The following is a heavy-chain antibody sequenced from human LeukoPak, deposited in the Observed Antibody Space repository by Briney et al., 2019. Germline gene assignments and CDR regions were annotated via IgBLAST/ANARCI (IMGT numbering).Heavy chain of an antibody. CDR2: IIPIFGTA. V-gene: IGHV1-69*13. Sequence: GASVKVSCKASGYTFTGYYMHWVRQAPGQGLEWMGGIIPIFGTANYAQKFQGRVTITADESTSTAYMELSSLRSEDTAVYYCARGCSSTSCYRNYNWFDPWGQGTLVTVSS. J-gene: IGHJ5*02. D-gene: IGHD2-2*01. CDR1: GYTFTGYY. CDR3: ARGCSSTSCYRNYNWFDP.